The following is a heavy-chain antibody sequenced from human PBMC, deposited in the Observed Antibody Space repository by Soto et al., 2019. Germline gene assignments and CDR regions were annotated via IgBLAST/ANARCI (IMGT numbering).Heavy chain of an antibody. CDR3: AVARVRGNTKRAFDL. Sequence: DVQLVESGGGLVQRGGSLRLSCAASGFTFISHWLHWVRQLPGKGLVWVARINNDGRLTDYADSVKGRFTISRDNAMDTVYLHMNSLSAEDTALYYCAVARVRGNTKRAFDLCGQGTMVTVSS. CDR2: INNDGRLT. V-gene: IGHV3-74*01. J-gene: IGHJ3*01. D-gene: IGHD3-10*01. CDR1: GFTFISHW.